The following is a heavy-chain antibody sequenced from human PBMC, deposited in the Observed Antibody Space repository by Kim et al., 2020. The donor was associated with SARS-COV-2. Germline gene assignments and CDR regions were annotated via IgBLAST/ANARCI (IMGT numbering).Heavy chain of an antibody. CDR2: IIPMFRTA. V-gene: IGHV1-69*05. D-gene: IGHD2-15*01. CDR1: GGTSSSYT. CDR3: VHRCSGRSCSSYYYGVDV. J-gene: IGHJ6*02. Sequence: SVKVSCKASGGTSSSYTFSWVRQAPGQGLEWMGGIIPMFRTADYAQKFQGRVTITTDESTSTAYMELSSLKSDDTAVYYCVHRCSGRSCSSYYYGVDVWGQGTTVTVSS.